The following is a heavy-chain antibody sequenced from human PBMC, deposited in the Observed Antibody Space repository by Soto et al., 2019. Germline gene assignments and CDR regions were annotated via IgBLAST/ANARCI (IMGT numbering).Heavy chain of an antibody. CDR1: GGSIRSGGYY. CDR2: IYYSGST. D-gene: IGHD3-22*01. V-gene: IGHV4-31*03. CDR3: ASTDDSGGYYYTVSYDY. Sequence: SETLSLTCTVSGGSIRSGGYYWSWIRQHPGKGLEWIGYIYYSGSTYYNPSLKSRVTISVDTSKNWFSLKLSSVTAADTAAYYCASTDDSGGYYYTVSYDYWGQGTLVTVSS. J-gene: IGHJ4*02.